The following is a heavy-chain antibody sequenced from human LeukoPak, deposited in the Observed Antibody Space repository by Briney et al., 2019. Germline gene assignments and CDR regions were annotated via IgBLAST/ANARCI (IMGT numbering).Heavy chain of an antibody. Sequence: SETLSLTCPVSVVSISSLYWGCRSQTPRKGQEWIGYISYSRGTNYNPSLKSRVTISVDTSKSQFSLKLTSVTAADTAVYYCARLKDLWFDPWGQGTLVTVSS. D-gene: IGHD2-15*01. CDR2: ISYSRGT. J-gene: IGHJ5*02. CDR1: VVSISSLY. CDR3: ARLKDLWFDP. V-gene: IGHV4-59*11.